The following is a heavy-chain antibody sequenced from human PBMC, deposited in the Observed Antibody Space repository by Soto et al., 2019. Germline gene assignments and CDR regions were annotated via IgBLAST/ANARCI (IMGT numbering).Heavy chain of an antibody. J-gene: IGHJ4*02. CDR3: ARHNYGSGSTYFDY. CDR2: IYYSGST. D-gene: IGHD3-10*01. V-gene: IGHV4-39*01. CDR1: GGSISSSSYY. Sequence: PSETLSLTCTVSGGSISSSSYYWGWIRQPPGKGLEWIGSIYYSGSTYYNPSLKSPVTISVDTSKNQFSLKLSSVTAADTAVYYCARHNYGSGSTYFDYWGQGTLVTVSS.